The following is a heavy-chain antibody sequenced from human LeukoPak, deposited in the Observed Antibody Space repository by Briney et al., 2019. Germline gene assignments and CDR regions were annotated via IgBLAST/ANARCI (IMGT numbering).Heavy chain of an antibody. D-gene: IGHD6-19*01. Sequence: PSETLSLTCTVSGGSVSSSDFNWAWIRQPPGKGREWIGTIFYSGSTYYNPSLGSRVAISVDTSKNQFSLDLSSVTAADTAVYYCASRQYGSGWHGDGGWFWFAPWGQGTLVIVSS. V-gene: IGHV4-39*01. CDR1: GGSVSSSDFN. J-gene: IGHJ5*02. CDR2: IFYSGST. CDR3: ASRQYGSGWHGDGGWFWFAP.